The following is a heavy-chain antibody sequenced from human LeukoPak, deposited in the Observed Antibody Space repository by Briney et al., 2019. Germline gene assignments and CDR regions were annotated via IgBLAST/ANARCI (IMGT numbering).Heavy chain of an antibody. V-gene: IGHV4-61*02. CDR3: AREDYGDYLPVY. CDR1: GGSISSGSYY. CDR2: IYTSGST. J-gene: IGHJ4*02. D-gene: IGHD4-17*01. Sequence: PSQTLSLTCTVSGGSISSGSYYWSWIRQPAGKGLEWIGRIYTSGSTNYNPSLKSRVTISVDTSKNQFSLKLSSVTAADTAVYYCAREDYGDYLPVYWGQGTLVTVSS.